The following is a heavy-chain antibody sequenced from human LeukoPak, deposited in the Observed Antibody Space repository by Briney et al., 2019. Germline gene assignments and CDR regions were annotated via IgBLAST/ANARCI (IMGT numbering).Heavy chain of an antibody. CDR1: GDSITNNY. Sequence: SETLSLTFTVSGDSITNNYWAWIRQPPGKGLEWIGYTHDSGNSNYNPSLRSRVTISIDTSKNQFSLKLTSVTAADTAVYYCARDRSAAPADYWGQGTLVTVSS. J-gene: IGHJ4*02. V-gene: IGHV4-59*13. CDR3: ARDRSAAPADY. CDR2: THDSGNS. D-gene: IGHD6-25*01.